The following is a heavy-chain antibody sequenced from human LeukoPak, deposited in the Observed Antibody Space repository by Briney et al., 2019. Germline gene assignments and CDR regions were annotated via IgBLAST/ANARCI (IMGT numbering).Heavy chain of an antibody. CDR2: ISSSNNYI. V-gene: IGHV3-21*01. CDR1: GFSFSDHY. J-gene: IGHJ4*02. Sequence: GGSLRLSCAASGFSFSDHYMDWVRQAPGKGLEWVSSISSSNNYIYYADSVKGRFTISRDNAKNSLYLQMNSLRAEDTAVYYCARRSPICYFDFWGQGTPVTVSS. CDR3: ARRSPICYFDF.